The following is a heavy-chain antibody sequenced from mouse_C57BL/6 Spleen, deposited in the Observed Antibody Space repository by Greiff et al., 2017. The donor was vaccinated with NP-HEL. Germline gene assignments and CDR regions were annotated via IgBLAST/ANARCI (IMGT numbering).Heavy chain of an antibody. J-gene: IGHJ3*01. V-gene: IGHV1-52*01. D-gene: IGHD1-1*01. Sequence: QVQLQQPGAELVRPGSSVELSCKASGYTFTSYWMHWVKQRPIQGLEWIGNIDPSDSETHYNQKFKDKATLTVDKSSSTAYMQLSSLTSEDSAVYYCARGYYGSSFAYWGQGTLVTVSA. CDR2: IDPSDSET. CDR1: GYTFTSYW. CDR3: ARGYYGSSFAY.